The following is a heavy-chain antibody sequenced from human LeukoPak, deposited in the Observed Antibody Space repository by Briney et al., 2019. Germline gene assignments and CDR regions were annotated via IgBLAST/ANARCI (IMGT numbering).Heavy chain of an antibody. CDR2: IYYSGTT. D-gene: IGHD1-1*01. Sequence: PSETLSLTRTVSGGSISSYYWSWIRQPPGKGLEWIGYIYYSGTTNYNPSLKSRVTISVDTSKNQFSLKLSSVTAADTAVYYCARHHNPFVTDPNFDYWGQGTLVTVSS. V-gene: IGHV4-59*08. CDR3: ARHHNPFVTDPNFDY. J-gene: IGHJ4*02. CDR1: GGSISSYY.